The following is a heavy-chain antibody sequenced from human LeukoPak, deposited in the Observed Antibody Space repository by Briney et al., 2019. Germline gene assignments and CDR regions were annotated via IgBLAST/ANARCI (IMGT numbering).Heavy chain of an antibody. CDR1: GYSFTNYW. CDR2: MYPGDSDT. V-gene: IGHV5-51*01. Sequence: GESLKISCKASGYSFTNYWIGWVRQMPGKGLEWMGIMYPGDSDTRYSPSFQGQVTISADKSVSTTYLQWSSLKASDTAMYYCAASSYGSGSYVGFDLWGQGTLVSVSS. D-gene: IGHD3-10*01. J-gene: IGHJ4*02. CDR3: AASSYGSGSYVGFDL.